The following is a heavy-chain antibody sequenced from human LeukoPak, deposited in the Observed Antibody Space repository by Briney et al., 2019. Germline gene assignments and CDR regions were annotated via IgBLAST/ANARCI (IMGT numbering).Heavy chain of an antibody. CDR2: ISSSGSTI. CDR3: AKDTDYVWGSYRN. Sequence: GGSLRLSCAASGFTFSDYYMSWIRQAPGKGLEWVSYISSSGSTIYYADSVKGRFTISRDNSKNTLYLQMNSLRAEDTAVYYCAKDTDYVWGSYRNWGQGTLVTVSS. CDR1: GFTFSDYY. V-gene: IGHV3-11*01. J-gene: IGHJ4*02. D-gene: IGHD3-16*02.